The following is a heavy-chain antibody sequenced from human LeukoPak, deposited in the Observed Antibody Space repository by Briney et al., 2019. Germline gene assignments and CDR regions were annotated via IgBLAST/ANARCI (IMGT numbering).Heavy chain of an antibody. D-gene: IGHD6-13*01. CDR2: ISYDGSNK. CDR3: AKEIAAEGY. V-gene: IGHV3-30*18. J-gene: IGHJ4*02. CDR1: GFTFSSYG. Sequence: GGSLGLSCAASGFTFSSYGMHWVRQAPGKGLEWVAVISYDGSNKYYADSVKGRFTISRDNSKNTLYLQMNSLRAEDTAVYYCAKEIAAEGYWGQGTLVTVSS.